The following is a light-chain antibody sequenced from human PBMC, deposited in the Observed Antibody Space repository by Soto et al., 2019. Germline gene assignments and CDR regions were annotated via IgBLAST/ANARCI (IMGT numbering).Light chain of an antibody. CDR1: SSDVGGYNY. Sequence: QSVLTQPVSVSGSPGQSITISCTGTSSDVGGYNYVSRYQQHPDIAPKLMIYDVTNRPSGVSNRFSGSKSGNTASLTISGLQAEDEADYYCSSYASSSSLVFGTGTKVTVL. J-gene: IGLJ1*01. CDR3: SSYASSSSLV. CDR2: DVT. V-gene: IGLV2-14*03.